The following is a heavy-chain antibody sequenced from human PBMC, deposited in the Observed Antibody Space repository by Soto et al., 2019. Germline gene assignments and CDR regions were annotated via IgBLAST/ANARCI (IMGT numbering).Heavy chain of an antibody. CDR2: IVPLFRTT. CDR1: GGTFSSYA. J-gene: IGHJ6*02. CDR3: ARGGYSSTWSNLLDRSGLDV. Sequence: QVQLVQSGAEAKKPGSSVKVSCKTSGGTFSSYALSWVRQAPGQGLEWMGGIVPLFRTTNYAQKFQGRVTITAATSTDTVYMELSGLRSGDTAVYYCARGGYSSTWSNLLDRSGLDVWGQGTTVTVSS. V-gene: IGHV1-69*06. D-gene: IGHD6-13*01.